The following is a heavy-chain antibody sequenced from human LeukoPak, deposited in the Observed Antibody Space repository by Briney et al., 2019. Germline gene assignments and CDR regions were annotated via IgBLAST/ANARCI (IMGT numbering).Heavy chain of an antibody. V-gene: IGHV4-4*07. CDR2: IYTSGST. CDR3: ARCLPGIAVAGRPKTRGYYMDV. D-gene: IGHD6-19*01. CDR1: GGSISSYY. J-gene: IGHJ6*03. Sequence: SETLSLTRTVSGGSISSYYWSWIRQPAGKGLEWIGRIYTSGSTNYNPSLKSRVTISVDKSKNQFSLKLSSVTAADTAVYYCARCLPGIAVAGRPKTRGYYMDVWGKGTTVTVSS.